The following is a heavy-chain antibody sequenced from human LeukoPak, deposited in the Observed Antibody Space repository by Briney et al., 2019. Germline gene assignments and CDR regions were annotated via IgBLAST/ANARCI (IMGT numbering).Heavy chain of an antibody. CDR2: IYYSGST. V-gene: IGHV4-61*05. D-gene: IGHD1-26*01. Sequence: PSETLSLTCSVSGGSISTSLYYWSWIRQPPGKGLEWIGYIYYSGSTNYNPSLKSRVTISVDTSKNQFSLKLSSVTAADTAVYYCAKVGEWELPVYWGQGTLVTVSS. CDR3: AKVGEWELPVY. J-gene: IGHJ4*02. CDR1: GGSISTSLYY.